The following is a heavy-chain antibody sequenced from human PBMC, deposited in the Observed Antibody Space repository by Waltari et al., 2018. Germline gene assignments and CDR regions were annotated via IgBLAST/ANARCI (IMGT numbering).Heavy chain of an antibody. CDR3: ARDRNTIFGVVISASYYYYMDV. CDR1: GGSISSGSYY. D-gene: IGHD3-3*01. Sequence: QVQLQESGPGLVKPSQTLSLTCTVSGGSISSGSYYWSWIRQPAGKGLEWIGRIYTSGSTNYNPSLKSRVTISVDTSKNQFSLKLSSVTAADTAVYYCARDRNTIFGVVISASYYYYMDVWGKGTTVTVSS. V-gene: IGHV4-61*02. CDR2: IYTSGST. J-gene: IGHJ6*03.